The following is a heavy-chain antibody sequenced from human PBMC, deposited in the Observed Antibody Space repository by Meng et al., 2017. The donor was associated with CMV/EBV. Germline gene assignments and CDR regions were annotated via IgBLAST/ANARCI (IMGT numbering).Heavy chain of an antibody. V-gene: IGHV4-39*07. CDR1: GGSISSSSYY. Sequence: SETLSLTCTVSGGSISSSSYYWGWIRQPPGKGLEWIGSIYYSGSTYYNPSLKSRVTISVDTSKNQFSLKLSSVTAADTAVYYCARNPLKAHLGWELTNFDYWGQGTLVTVPS. CDR3: ARNPLKAHLGWELTNFDY. CDR2: IYYSGST. D-gene: IGHD1-26*01. J-gene: IGHJ4*02.